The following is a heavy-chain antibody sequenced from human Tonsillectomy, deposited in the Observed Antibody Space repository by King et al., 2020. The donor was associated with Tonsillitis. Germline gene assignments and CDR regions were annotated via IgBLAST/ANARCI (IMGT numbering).Heavy chain of an antibody. CDR3: ARDSPHSYDSSGYYPDY. CDR2: IIPILGIA. V-gene: IGHV1-69*09. CDR1: GGTFSSYA. D-gene: IGHD3-22*01. J-gene: IGHJ4*02. Sequence: VQLVESGAEVKKPGSSVKVSCKASGGTFSSYAISWVRQAPGQGLEWMGRIIPILGIANYAQKFQGRVTITADKSTSTAYMELSSLRSEDTAVYYCARDSPHSYDSSGYYPDYWGQGTLVTVSS.